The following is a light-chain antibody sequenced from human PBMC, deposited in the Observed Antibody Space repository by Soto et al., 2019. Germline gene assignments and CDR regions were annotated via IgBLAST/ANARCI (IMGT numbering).Light chain of an antibody. V-gene: IGKV3-15*01. CDR1: QSVSIL. Sequence: EIVMTQSLPTLSASQGERGPLSSRASQSVSILLAWYQQKPGQAPRLLIHGASTRATGIPARFSGSGSGTEFTLSISSLQSEDFAVYYCQQYNNWPRTCGKGTKVDIK. J-gene: IGKJ1*01. CDR3: QQYNNWPRT. CDR2: GAS.